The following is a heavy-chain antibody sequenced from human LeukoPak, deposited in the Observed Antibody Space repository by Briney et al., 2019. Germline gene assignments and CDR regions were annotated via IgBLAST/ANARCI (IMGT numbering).Heavy chain of an antibody. CDR3: ATYEQQLAFDN. V-gene: IGHV4-4*07. D-gene: IGHD6-13*01. J-gene: IGHJ4*02. Sequence: SETLSLTCTVSGGSMSNYYWSWIRQPAGKGLEWIGRTYTSGSTHYNPSLKSRVTMSVDTSKKQFSLKLNSVTAADTAVYYCATYEQQLAFDNWGQGTPVTVSS. CDR1: GGSMSNYY. CDR2: TYTSGST.